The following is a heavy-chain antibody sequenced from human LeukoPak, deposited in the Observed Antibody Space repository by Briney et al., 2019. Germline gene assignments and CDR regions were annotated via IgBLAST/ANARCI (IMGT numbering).Heavy chain of an antibody. CDR2: IKQDGSQK. V-gene: IGHV3-7*01. CDR3: ARGGTYDI. J-gene: IGHJ3*02. CDR1: GFSYGTYW. Sequence: GGSLRLSCVGSGFSYGTYWMTWFRQAPGKGLEWVANIKQDGSQKNYVDSVKGRFTISRDNAKKSLYLQMNSLKGEDTAVHFCARGGTYDIWGQGTRVTVSS.